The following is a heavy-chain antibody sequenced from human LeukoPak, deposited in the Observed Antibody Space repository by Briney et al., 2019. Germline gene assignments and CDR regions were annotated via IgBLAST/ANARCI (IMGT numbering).Heavy chain of an antibody. V-gene: IGHV4-4*07. D-gene: IGHD3-16*01. CDR1: GDGIHNFY. CDR2: IYSTGST. J-gene: IGHJ4*02. Sequence: PSETLSLTCTVSGDGIHNFYCNWIRQPAGKGLEWIGRIYSTGSTNYNPSLRSRVTMSVDTSKIQFSLKLSSVAAADTAIYYCARGVGLKYYFDSWGQGTLVTISS. CDR3: ARGVGLKYYFDS.